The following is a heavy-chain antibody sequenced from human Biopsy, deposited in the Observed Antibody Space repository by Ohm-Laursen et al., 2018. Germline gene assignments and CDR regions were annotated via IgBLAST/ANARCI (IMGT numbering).Heavy chain of an antibody. CDR3: ARDAYGGYDTYYH. J-gene: IGHJ6*01. CDR2: IYSSGRT. Sequence: TLSLTCTVSGGSISDYFWSWIRQPADKGLEYIGRIYSSGRTFYNPSLKSRVTMSVATSDNQFSLKLSSVTAADTAVYFCARDAYGGYDTYYH. CDR1: GGSISDYF. V-gene: IGHV4-4*07. D-gene: IGHD5-12*01.